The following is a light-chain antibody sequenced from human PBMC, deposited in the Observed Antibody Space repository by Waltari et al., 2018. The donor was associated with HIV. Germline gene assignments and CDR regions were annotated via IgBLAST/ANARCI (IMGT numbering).Light chain of an antibody. Sequence: QSVLTQPPSASGTPGQRVTISCSGSSSNIGSNYVYWYQNLPGTAPKLLIYRNNQRPSGVPDRFSGSKSGTSASLAISGLRSEDEADYYCATWDDSLSGVVFGGGTKLTV. J-gene: IGLJ2*01. V-gene: IGLV1-47*01. CDR1: SSNIGSNY. CDR3: ATWDDSLSGVV. CDR2: RNN.